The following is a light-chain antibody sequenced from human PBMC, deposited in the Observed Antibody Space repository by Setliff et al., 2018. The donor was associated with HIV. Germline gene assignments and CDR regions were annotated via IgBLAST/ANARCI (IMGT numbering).Light chain of an antibody. CDR2: QAT. Sequence: QSALAQPASVSGSPGQSITISCTGTSSDVGRYDLVSWYQQHPGKAPKLIIYQATKRPSGVSNRFSGSKSGNTASLTISGLQAEDEADYYRCSNTGSNTYVFGTGTKVTVL. CDR1: SSDVGRYDL. V-gene: IGLV2-23*01. J-gene: IGLJ1*01. CDR3: CSNTGSNTYV.